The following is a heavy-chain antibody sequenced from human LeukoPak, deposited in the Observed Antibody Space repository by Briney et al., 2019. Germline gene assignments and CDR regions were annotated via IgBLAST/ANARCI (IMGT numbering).Heavy chain of an antibody. CDR3: ARGAAAGIGYYFDY. Sequence: GGSLRLSCAASGFTVSSNYMSWVRQAPGKGLEWVSVIYSGGSTYYADSVKGRFTISRHNSKNTLYLQINSLRAEDTAVYYCARGAAAGIGYYFDYWGQGTLVTVSS. D-gene: IGHD6-13*01. CDR1: GFTVSSNY. V-gene: IGHV3-53*04. J-gene: IGHJ4*02. CDR2: IYSGGST.